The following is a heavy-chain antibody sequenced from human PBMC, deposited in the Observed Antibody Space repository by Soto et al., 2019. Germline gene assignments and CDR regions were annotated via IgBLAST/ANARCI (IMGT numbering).Heavy chain of an antibody. Sequence: PGGSLRLSCAGSGFTPTTTPLSWVRQPPGKGLEWVATVSGAASHTYYVDSVRGRLFISRDNSKNTVTLQMNNLTVDDTAVYYCATSFRYFDNWGQGTRVTAPQ. CDR1: GFTPTTTP. CDR2: VSGAASHT. V-gene: IGHV3-23*01. CDR3: ATSFRYFDN. J-gene: IGHJ4*02. D-gene: IGHD3-9*01.